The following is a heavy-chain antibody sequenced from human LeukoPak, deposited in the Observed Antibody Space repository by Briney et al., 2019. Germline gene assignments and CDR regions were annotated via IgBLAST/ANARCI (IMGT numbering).Heavy chain of an antibody. CDR2: IYTSGST. CDR1: GGSISSYY. D-gene: IGHD2-2*01. V-gene: IGHV4-4*07. J-gene: IGHJ6*03. CDR3: AAFSSTRRSNYYYYYMDV. Sequence: PSETLSLTCTVPGGSISSYYWSWIRQPSGKGLEWIGRIYTSGSTNYNPSLKSRVTMSVDTSKNQFSLKLSSVTAADTAVYYCAAFSSTRRSNYYYYYMDVWGKGTTVTVSS.